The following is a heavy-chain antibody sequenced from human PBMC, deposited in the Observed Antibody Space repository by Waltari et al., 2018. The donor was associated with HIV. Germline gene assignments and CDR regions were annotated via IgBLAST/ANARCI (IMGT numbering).Heavy chain of an antibody. D-gene: IGHD3-3*01. CDR2: INPSGGST. V-gene: IGHV1-46*01. J-gene: IGHJ6*02. CDR3: AREGRITIFGVVPTSGYYYYGMDV. Sequence: QVQLVQSGAEVKKPGASVKVSCKASGYTFTSYYMHWVRQAPGQGLEWMGIINPSGGSTSYAQKFQGRVTMTRDTSTSTVYMELSSLRSEDTAVYYCAREGRITIFGVVPTSGYYYYGMDVWGQGTTVTVSS. CDR1: GYTFTSYY.